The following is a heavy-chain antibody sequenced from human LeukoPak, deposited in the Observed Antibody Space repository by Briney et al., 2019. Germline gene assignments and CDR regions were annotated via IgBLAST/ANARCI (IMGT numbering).Heavy chain of an antibody. CDR1: GFTFSSYS. Sequence: GGSLRLSCAASGFTFSSYSMNWVRQAPGKGLEWVSYISSSSSTIYYADSVKGRFTISRDNAKNSLYLQMNSLRAEDTAVYYCARVGDKYYDILTGSNRFDPWGQGTLVTVSS. J-gene: IGHJ5*02. CDR3: ARVGDKYYDILTGSNRFDP. V-gene: IGHV3-48*01. D-gene: IGHD3-9*01. CDR2: ISSSSSTI.